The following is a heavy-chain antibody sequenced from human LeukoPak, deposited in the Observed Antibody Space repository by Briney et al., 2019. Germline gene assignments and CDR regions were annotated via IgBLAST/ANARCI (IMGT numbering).Heavy chain of an antibody. D-gene: IGHD3-3*01. V-gene: IGHV4-59*01. J-gene: IGHJ4*02. CDR2: IYYSGST. CDR1: GGSISSYY. CDR3: ARGLASGYPPIPFDY. Sequence: SDTLSLTCTVSGGSISSYYWSWIRQPPGKGLEWIGYIYYSGSTNYNPSLKSRVTISVDTSKNQFSLKLSSVTAADTAIYYCARGLASGYPPIPFDYWGQGTQVTVSS.